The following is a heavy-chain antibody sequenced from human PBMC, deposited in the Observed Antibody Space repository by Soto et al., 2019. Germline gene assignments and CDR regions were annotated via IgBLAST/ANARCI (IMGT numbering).Heavy chain of an antibody. Sequence: SVKVSCKASGDAFSSYAISWVRQAPGQGLEWMGGIIPIFGTANYAQKFQGRVTITADESTSTAYMELSSLRSEDTAVYYCARGGRETVTTKNYYYGMDVWCQQTTVTISS. CDR3: ARGGRETVTTKNYYYGMDV. CDR2: IIPIFGTA. CDR1: GDAFSSYA. D-gene: IGHD4-4*01. J-gene: IGHJ6*02. V-gene: IGHV1-69*13.